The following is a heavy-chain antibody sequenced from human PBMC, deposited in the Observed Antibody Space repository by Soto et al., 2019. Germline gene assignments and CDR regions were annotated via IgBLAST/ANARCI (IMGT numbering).Heavy chain of an antibody. CDR3: ARGPSSLTRFDY. CDR1: GFTFSSYA. Sequence: WTLRLSCAASGFTFSSYAMHWVLQAPGKGLEWVTVISYDGSNKSYAASVKGRFTISRDNSKNTLYLQMNSLRGEDTAVYYCARGPSSLTRFDYWGKGTL. J-gene: IGHJ4*02. D-gene: IGHD2-2*01. CDR2: ISYDGSNK. V-gene: IGHV3-30-3*01.